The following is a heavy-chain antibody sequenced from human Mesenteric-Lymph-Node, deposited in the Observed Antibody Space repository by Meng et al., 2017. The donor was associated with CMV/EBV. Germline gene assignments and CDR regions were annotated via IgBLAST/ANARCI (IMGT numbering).Heavy chain of an antibody. CDR2: ISASGSTI. J-gene: IGHJ4*02. V-gene: IGHV3-11*04. Sequence: GGSLRLSCAASGFTFNNYYMSWIRQAPGKGPEWLSYISASGSTIHYADSVKGRFTISRDNAKTSLYLQMNSLRDEDTAVYYCARGGFDLSDDSGYYGPTGFDHWGLGTLVTVSS. CDR1: GFTFNNYY. CDR3: ARGGFDLSDDSGYYGPTGFDH. D-gene: IGHD3-22*01.